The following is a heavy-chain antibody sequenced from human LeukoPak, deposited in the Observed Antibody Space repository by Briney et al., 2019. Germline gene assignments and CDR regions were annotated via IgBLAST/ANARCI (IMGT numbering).Heavy chain of an antibody. CDR3: ARTATSYSYGYLGN. CDR1: GGSISRSSYY. CDR2: IYYSGIT. D-gene: IGHD5-18*01. V-gene: IGHV4-39*01. J-gene: IGHJ4*02. Sequence: SETLSLTCTVSGGSISRSSYYWGWIRQPPGKGLEWIGTIYYSGITYYSPSLKSRVMIPVDTSKNQFSLKLSSVTAADTAVYYCARTATSYSYGYLGNWGQGTLVTVSS.